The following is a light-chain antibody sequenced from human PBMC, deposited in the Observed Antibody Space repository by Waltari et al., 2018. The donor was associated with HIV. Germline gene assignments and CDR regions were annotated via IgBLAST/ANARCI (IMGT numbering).Light chain of an antibody. J-gene: IGLJ2*01. CDR2: GKN. CDR3: ASWDDSLNGPV. CDR1: TSNIGRNT. V-gene: IGLV1-44*01. Sequence: QSVLTQPPSASGTPEQRVTISCSGSTSNIGRNTVSWFHQFPGTTPKVLIYGKNQRPSGVPDRFSGSKSGTSASLAISGLQSEDEADYYCASWDDSLNGPVFGGGTKLTVV.